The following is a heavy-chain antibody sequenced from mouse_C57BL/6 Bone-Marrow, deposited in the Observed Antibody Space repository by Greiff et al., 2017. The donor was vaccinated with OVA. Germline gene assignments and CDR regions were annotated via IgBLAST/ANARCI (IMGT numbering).Heavy chain of an antibody. CDR1: GYTFTDYE. V-gene: IGHV1-15*01. J-gene: IGHJ3*01. CDR3: TRRCAY. Sequence: VKLMESGAELVRPGASVTLSCKASGYTFTDYEMHWVKQTPVHGLEWIGAIDPETGGTAYHQKFKGKAILTADKSSSTAYMELRSLTSGDSAVYYCTRRCAYWGQGTLVTVSA. CDR2: IDPETGGT.